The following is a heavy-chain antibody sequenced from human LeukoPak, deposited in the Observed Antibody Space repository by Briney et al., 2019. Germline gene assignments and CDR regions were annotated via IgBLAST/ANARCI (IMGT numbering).Heavy chain of an antibody. CDR1: GFTVSTNY. V-gene: IGHV3-15*01. J-gene: IGHJ4*02. D-gene: IGHD3-22*01. Sequence: GGSLRLSCAASGFTVSTNYMNWVRQGPGQGLEWVGRFTSKTDGGTTDYAAPVRGRFTISRDDSKDTLYLQMNSLKTEDTAVYYCTTAQFFNSSGSLAYWGQGTLVTVSS. CDR3: TTAQFFNSSGSLAY. CDR2: FTSKTDGGTT.